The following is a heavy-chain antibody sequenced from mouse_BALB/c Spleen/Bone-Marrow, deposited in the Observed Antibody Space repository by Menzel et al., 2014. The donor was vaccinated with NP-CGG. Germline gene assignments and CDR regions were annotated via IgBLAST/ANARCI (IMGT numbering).Heavy chain of an antibody. CDR2: IRSKSNNYAT. D-gene: IGHD6-1*01. V-gene: IGHV10-1*02. CDR1: GFTFNTYA. J-gene: IGHJ1*01. Sequence: EVNVVESGGGLVQPKGSLKLSCAASGFTFNTYAMNWVRQAPGKGLGWVARIRSKSNNYATYYADSVKYRFTISRDDSQSMLYLQMNNLKTEDTAMYYCVTSTYFDVWGAGTTVTISS. CDR3: VTSTYFDV.